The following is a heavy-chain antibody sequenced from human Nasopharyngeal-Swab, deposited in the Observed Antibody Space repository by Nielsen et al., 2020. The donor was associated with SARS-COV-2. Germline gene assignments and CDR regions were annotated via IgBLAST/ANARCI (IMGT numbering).Heavy chain of an antibody. V-gene: IGHV3-73*01. J-gene: IGHJ4*02. CDR3: TTDFYFDY. Sequence: GGSLRLPCAASGFTFSASAIHWVRQPSGQGLEWVGRIGDKDHNYATTYGASVQGRFTISRDDSKNTAFLQMDSLKTEDTALYYCTTDFYFDYWGQGTLVTVSS. CDR1: GFTFSASA. CDR2: IGDKDHNYAT.